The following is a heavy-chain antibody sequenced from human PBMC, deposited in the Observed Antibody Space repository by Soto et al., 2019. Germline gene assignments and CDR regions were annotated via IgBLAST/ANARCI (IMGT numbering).Heavy chain of an antibody. Sequence: QVQLVESGGGVVQPGRSLRLSCAASGFTFSSYAMHWVRQAPGKGLEWVAVISYDGSNKYYADSVKGRFTISRDNSKNTLYLQMNSLRAEDTAVYYCARDGRITIFGVVIRVRGYGMDVWGQGTTVTVSS. V-gene: IGHV3-30-3*01. CDR3: ARDGRITIFGVVIRVRGYGMDV. CDR1: GFTFSSYA. D-gene: IGHD3-3*01. J-gene: IGHJ6*02. CDR2: ISYDGSNK.